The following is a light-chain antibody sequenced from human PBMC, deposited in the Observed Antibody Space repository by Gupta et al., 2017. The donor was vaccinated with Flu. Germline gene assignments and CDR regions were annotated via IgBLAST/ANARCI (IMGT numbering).Light chain of an antibody. CDR1: QKGSSSY. CDR2: GAS. CDR3: QQYGSSPRA. V-gene: IGKV3-20*01. Sequence: GALALAPRESRVLSSRESQKGSSSYLAWYQQKPGRAPKLLIYGASSRATGIPDRFSGSGSGTDFTLTISRLEPEDFAVYYCQQYGSSPRAFGQGTKVEIK. J-gene: IGKJ1*01.